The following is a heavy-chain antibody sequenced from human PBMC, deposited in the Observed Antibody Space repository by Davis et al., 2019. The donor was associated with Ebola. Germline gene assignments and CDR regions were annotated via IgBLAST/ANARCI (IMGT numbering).Heavy chain of an antibody. D-gene: IGHD2-15*01. J-gene: IGHJ4*02. V-gene: IGHV1-2*04. CDR1: GYTFTGYY. Sequence: AASVKVSCKVSGYTFTGYYMHWVRQAPGQGLEWMGWINPNSGGTNYAQKFQGWVTMTRDTFISTAYMELSRLRSDDTAVYYCARSDVVVVAATLSLDYWGQGTLVTVSS. CDR3: ARSDVVVVAATLSLDY. CDR2: INPNSGGT.